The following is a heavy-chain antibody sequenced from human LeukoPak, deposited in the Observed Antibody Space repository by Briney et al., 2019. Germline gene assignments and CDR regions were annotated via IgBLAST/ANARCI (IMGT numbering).Heavy chain of an antibody. J-gene: IGHJ4*02. V-gene: IGHV3-53*01. CDR2: IYSGGST. CDR3: ARAPLDN. CDR1: GFTVSNNY. Sequence: GGSLRLSCAASGFTVSNNYICWVRQAPGKGLEWVAVIYSGGSTKYADSVKARFTISRDNSKNTGYLQMNNLRADDTAVYYCARAPLDNWGQGTLVTVSS.